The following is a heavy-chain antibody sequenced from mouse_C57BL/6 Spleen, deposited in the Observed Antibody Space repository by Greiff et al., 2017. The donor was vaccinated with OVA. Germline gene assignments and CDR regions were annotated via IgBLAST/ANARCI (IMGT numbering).Heavy chain of an antibody. D-gene: IGHD2-1*01. CDR2: IRNKANGYTT. J-gene: IGHJ3*01. Sequence: EVQRVESGGGLVQPGGSLSLSCAASGFTFTDYYMSWVRQPPGKALEWLGFIRNKANGYTTEYSASVKGRFTISRDNSQSILYLQMNALRAEDSATYYCARYSNHEGFAYWGQGTLVTVSA. V-gene: IGHV7-3*01. CDR3: ARYSNHEGFAY. CDR1: GFTFTDYY.